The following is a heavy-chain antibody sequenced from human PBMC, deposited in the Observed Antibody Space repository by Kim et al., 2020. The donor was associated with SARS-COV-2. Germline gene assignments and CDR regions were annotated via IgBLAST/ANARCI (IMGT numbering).Heavy chain of an antibody. J-gene: IGHJ4*02. D-gene: IGHD1-26*01. CDR1: GGSISSYY. V-gene: IGHV4-59*08. CDR3: ARHGDGTYYPDY. Sequence: SETLSLTCSVSGGSISSYYWSWIRQPPGKGLDYIGYIYYSGNSGSTNYNPSLKSRVTISVDTSKNQFSLKLTSVTAADTALYYFARHGDGTYYPDYWGQG. CDR2: IYYSGNSGST.